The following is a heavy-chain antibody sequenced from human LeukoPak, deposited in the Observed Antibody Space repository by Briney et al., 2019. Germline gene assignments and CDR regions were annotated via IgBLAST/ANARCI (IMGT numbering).Heavy chain of an antibody. CDR2: FSYSGNTY. CDR1: GGSISSTSYY. J-gene: IGHJ5*02. V-gene: IGHV4-39*01. CDR3: ARLSIPPLNWFDP. D-gene: IGHD4-11*01. Sequence: SETLSLTCTVSGGSISSTSYYWGWIRQPPGKGLEWIGSFSYSGNTYYYSPSLKTRVTVSVDTSKNQFALKLSSVTAADTAVYYCARLSIPPLNWFDPWGQGTLVTVSS.